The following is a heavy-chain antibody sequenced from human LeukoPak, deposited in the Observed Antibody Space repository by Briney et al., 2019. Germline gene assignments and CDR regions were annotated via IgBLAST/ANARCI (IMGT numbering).Heavy chain of an antibody. D-gene: IGHD3-10*01. J-gene: IGHJ4*02. Sequence: GRSLRLSCAASGFTFGSYGMHWVRQAPGKGLEWVAIIWYDGSNKYYADSVKGRFTISRDNSKNTLYLQMTSLRAEDTAVYYCAKRILRVWFGEPRDYYFDYWGQGTLVTVSS. V-gene: IGHV3-33*06. CDR1: GFTFGSYG. CDR2: IWYDGSNK. CDR3: AKRILRVWFGEPRDYYFDY.